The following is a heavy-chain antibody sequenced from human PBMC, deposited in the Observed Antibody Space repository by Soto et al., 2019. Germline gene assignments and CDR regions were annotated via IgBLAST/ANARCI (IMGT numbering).Heavy chain of an antibody. CDR2: IIPGFDTT. J-gene: IGHJ6*02. D-gene: IGHD5-18*01. CDR1: GGTFTSYA. V-gene: IGHV1-69*01. Sequence: QVHLVQSGAEVRKPGSSVKVSCTTSGGTFTSYAVSWVRQVPGQGLQWMGGIIPGFDTTFYAQKFQGRVTITADESTNSAYMELRGLRSEDTAVYYCARDQGLFVHTGMVIDYYGMDVWGPGTTDTVSS. CDR3: ARDQGLFVHTGMVIDYYGMDV.